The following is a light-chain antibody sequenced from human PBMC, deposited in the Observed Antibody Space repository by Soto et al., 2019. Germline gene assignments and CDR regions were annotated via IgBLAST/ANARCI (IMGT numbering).Light chain of an antibody. Sequence: EIVMTHSPATLSVSPGERATLSCRASQSVSSNLAWYQQKPGQAPRLLIYGASTRATGIPARFSGSGSGTEFTLTISSLQSEDFAVYYCQQGDTFGQGTKLEIK. J-gene: IGKJ2*01. CDR3: QQGDT. CDR1: QSVSSN. CDR2: GAS. V-gene: IGKV3-15*01.